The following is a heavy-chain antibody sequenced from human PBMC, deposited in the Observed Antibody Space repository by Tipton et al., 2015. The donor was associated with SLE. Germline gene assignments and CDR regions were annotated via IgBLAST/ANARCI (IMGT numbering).Heavy chain of an antibody. CDR1: GFTFSNYG. CDR3: AKDSTPRRMDV. V-gene: IGHV3-30*02. Sequence: QVQLVQSGGGVVQPGGSLRLSCAASGFTFSNYGLHWVRQAPGKGLEWVAFIRPDDSSYYYSHSVKGRFTVSRDNSKHTLYLQMNSLRADDTAVYYCAKDSTPRRMDVWGQGTTVTVSS. J-gene: IGHJ6*02. CDR2: IRPDDSSY. D-gene: IGHD2/OR15-2a*01.